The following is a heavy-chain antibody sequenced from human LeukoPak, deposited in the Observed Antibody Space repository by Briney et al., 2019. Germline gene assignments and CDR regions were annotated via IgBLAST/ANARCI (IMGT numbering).Heavy chain of an antibody. Sequence: GGSLRLSCAASGFTFSSYGMTWVRQAPGKGLEWVSYISSSSTIYYADSVKGRFTISRDNAKNSLYLQLNSLRAEDTAVYYCAKDRGVTTRKTFDYWGQGTLVTVSS. D-gene: IGHD4-17*01. V-gene: IGHV3-48*01. J-gene: IGHJ4*02. CDR2: ISSSSTI. CDR1: GFTFSSYG. CDR3: AKDRGVTTRKTFDY.